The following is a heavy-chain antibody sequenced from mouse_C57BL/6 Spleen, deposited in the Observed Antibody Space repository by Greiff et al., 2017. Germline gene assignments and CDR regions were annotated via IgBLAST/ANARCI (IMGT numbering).Heavy chain of an antibody. J-gene: IGHJ2*01. Sequence: QVQLQQPGAELVQPGASVKVSCKASGYTFTSYWMHWVKQRPGQGLEWIGRIHPSDSDTNYNQKFKGKATLTVDKSSSTASMQLSSLTSADSAVYYCALHDYDVGDFDYGGQGTTLTVSS. D-gene: IGHD2-4*01. CDR3: ALHDYDVGDFDY. CDR1: GYTFTSYW. CDR2: IHPSDSDT. V-gene: IGHV1-74*01.